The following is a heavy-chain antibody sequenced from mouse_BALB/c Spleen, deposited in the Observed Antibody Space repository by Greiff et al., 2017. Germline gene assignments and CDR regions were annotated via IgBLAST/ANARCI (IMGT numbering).Heavy chain of an antibody. V-gene: IGHV5-17*02. CDR3: ASGGMDY. CDR2: ISSGSSTI. J-gene: IGHJ4*01. Sequence: EVKLQESGGGLVQPGGSRKLSCAASGFTFSSFGMHWVRQAPEKGLEWVAYISSGSSTIYYADTVKGRFTISRDNPKNTLFLQMTSLRSEDTAMYYCASGGMDYWGQGTSVTVSS. CDR1: GFTFSSFG.